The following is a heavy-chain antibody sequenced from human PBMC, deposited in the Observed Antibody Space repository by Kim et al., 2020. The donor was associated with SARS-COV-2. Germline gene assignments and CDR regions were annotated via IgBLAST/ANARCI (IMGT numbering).Heavy chain of an antibody. D-gene: IGHD2-8*01. V-gene: IGHV5-51*01. J-gene: IGHJ6*02. Sequence: GESLQISCKGSGYSFTSYWIGWVRQMPGKGLEWMGIIYPGDSDTRYSPSFQGQVTIPADKFISTAYLQWSSLKASDTAMYYCARRGEYCTNGVCYYYYYGMHVCGQGTTVTLSS. CDR1: GYSFTSYW. CDR3: ARRGEYCTNGVCYYYYYGMHV. CDR2: IYPGDSDT.